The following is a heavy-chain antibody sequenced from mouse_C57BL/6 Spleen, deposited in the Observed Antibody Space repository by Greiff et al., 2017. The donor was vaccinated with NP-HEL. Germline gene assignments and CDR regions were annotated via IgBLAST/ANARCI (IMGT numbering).Heavy chain of an antibody. J-gene: IGHJ3*01. CDR3: ARGGYHSLFAY. V-gene: IGHV1-76*01. Sequence: VQGVESGAELVRPGASVKLSCKASGYTFTDYYINWVKQRPGQGLEWIARIYPGSGNTYYNEKFKGKATLTAEKSSSTAYMQLSSLTSEDSAVYFCARGGYHSLFAYWGQGTLVTVSA. D-gene: IGHD2-2*01. CDR1: GYTFTDYY. CDR2: IYPGSGNT.